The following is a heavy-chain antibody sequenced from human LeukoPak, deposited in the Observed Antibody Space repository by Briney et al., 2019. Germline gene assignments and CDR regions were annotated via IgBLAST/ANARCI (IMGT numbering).Heavy chain of an antibody. CDR2: INSDGSLT. J-gene: IGHJ4*02. CDR3: ASFGTADY. CDR1: GFTFSSYW. D-gene: IGHD1-1*01. Sequence: QPGGSLRLSCAASGFTFSSYWMHWVRQAPGKGLVWVSRINSDGSLTNYADSVKGRFTISRDNAENMLFLQMNGLRAEDTAVYYCASFGTADYWGQGSLVTVSS. V-gene: IGHV3-74*01.